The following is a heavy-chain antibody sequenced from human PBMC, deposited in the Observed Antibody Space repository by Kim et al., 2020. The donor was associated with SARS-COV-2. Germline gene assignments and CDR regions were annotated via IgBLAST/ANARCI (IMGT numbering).Heavy chain of an antibody. CDR2: ISYDGSNK. CDR1: GFTFSSYA. CDR3: ARAGGEVLRYFDWLLKGWFDP. D-gene: IGHD3-9*01. Sequence: GGSLRLSCAASGFTFSSYAMHWVRQAPGKGLEWVAVISYDGSNKYYADSVKGRFTISRDNSKNTLYLQMNSLRAEDTAVYYCARAGGEVLRYFDWLLKGWFDPWGQGTLVTVSS. J-gene: IGHJ5*02. V-gene: IGHV3-30-3*01.